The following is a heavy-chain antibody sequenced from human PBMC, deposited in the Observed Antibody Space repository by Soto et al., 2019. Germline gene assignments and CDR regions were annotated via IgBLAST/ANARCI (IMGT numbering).Heavy chain of an antibody. J-gene: IGHJ3*02. CDR3: ARHLWNYVAFDI. CDR2: IYYSGST. CDR1: GGSISSYY. Sequence: SETLSLTCTVSGGSISSYYWSWIRQPPGKGLEWIGYIYYSGSTNYNPSLKSRVTISVDTSKNQFSLKLSDVTAADTAVYYCARHLWNYVAFDIWGQGTMVTVSS. V-gene: IGHV4-59*08. D-gene: IGHD1-7*01.